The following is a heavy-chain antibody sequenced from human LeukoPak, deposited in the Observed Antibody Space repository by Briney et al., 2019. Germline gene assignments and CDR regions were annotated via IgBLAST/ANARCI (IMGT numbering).Heavy chain of an antibody. V-gene: IGHV3-13*01. J-gene: IGHJ4*02. Sequence: EGSLRLSCAASGFNFKNYDFHWVRQVAGKRLEGVAGIGTVADTFYPDSVMGRFTISRENAKNSFYLQMNSLRAGDTAVYYCARGWGGHGRSWGALDFWGQGILVTVSS. CDR2: IGTVADT. CDR3: ARGWGGHGRSWGALDF. D-gene: IGHD3-16*01. CDR1: GFNFKNYD.